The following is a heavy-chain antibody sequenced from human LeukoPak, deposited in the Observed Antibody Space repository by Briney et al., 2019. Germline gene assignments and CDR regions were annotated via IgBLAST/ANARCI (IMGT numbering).Heavy chain of an antibody. V-gene: IGHV4-59*01. CDR3: ARGIGGYNYGYYFDY. CDR1: GGSISTYY. Sequence: PSGTLSLTCTVSGGSISTYYWSWIRQPPGKGLEWIGYIYYTGSTNYNPSLKSRVTISVDTSKNEFSLKLNSVTAADTAVYYCARGIGGYNYGYYFDYWGQGTLVTVSS. CDR2: IYYTGST. J-gene: IGHJ4*02. D-gene: IGHD5-18*01.